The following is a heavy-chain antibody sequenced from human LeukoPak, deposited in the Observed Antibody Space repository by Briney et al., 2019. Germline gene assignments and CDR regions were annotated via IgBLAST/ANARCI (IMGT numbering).Heavy chain of an antibody. CDR1: GFTFSSYG. D-gene: IGHD3-22*01. V-gene: IGHV3-33*01. CDR3: ARGYSSGSRWLDY. CDR2: IWYDGSNK. J-gene: IGHJ4*02. Sequence: PGRSLRLSCAASGFTFSSYGMHWVRQAPGKGLEWVAVIWYDGSNKYYADSVKGRFTISRDNSKNTLYLQMNSLRAEDTAVYYCARGYSSGSRWLDYWGQGTPITVSS.